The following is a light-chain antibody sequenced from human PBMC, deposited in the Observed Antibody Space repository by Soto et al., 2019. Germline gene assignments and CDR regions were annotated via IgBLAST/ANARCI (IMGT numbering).Light chain of an antibody. V-gene: IGKV1D-13*01. J-gene: IGKJ5*01. CDR1: QGTSSD. CDR3: QQFNNYPLT. Sequence: AIQWTQAPSSLSASLVCRVTITFLASQGTSSDVAWYQQKPGKPPKLLMYDACSLESGVPPRFSGSGSGTDFTLSISSLQPEDFATYYCQQFNNYPLTFGQGTRLEIK. CDR2: DAC.